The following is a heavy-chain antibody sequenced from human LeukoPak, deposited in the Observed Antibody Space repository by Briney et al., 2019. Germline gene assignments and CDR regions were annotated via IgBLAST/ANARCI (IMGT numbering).Heavy chain of an antibody. CDR3: ARSRALYHDAFTSYWYFDV. Sequence: SETLSLTCAVYGASFRAYYWSWIRQAPGKGLEWIGEINDSGHARYNASLKSRVTMSVDTSKNQFSLKLKSVTAADTAVYYCARSRALYHDAFTSYWYFDVWGRGSLVTVSS. D-gene: IGHD3-3*01. V-gene: IGHV4-34*01. CDR1: GASFRAYY. CDR2: INDSGHA. J-gene: IGHJ2*01.